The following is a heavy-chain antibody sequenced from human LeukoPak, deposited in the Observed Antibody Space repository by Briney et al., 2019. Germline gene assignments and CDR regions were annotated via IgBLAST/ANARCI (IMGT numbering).Heavy chain of an antibody. CDR3: ARWANSIDY. D-gene: IGHD5-18*01. CDR2: IKQNGSET. Sequence: GGSLRLSCAASGFTFSGYWMSWVRQAPGKGLEWVANIKQNGSETFYADSVRGRFTISRDNAKNSQYLQMNSLRVEDTAVYYRARWANSIDYWGQGALVTVSS. J-gene: IGHJ4*02. CDR1: GFTFSGYW. V-gene: IGHV3-7*01.